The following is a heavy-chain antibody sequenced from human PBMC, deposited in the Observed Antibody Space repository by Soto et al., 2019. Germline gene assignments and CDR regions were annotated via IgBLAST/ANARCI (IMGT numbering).Heavy chain of an antibody. CDR2: ISSSSSYI. J-gene: IGHJ4*02. D-gene: IGHD5-18*01. Sequence: GGSLRLSCAASGFTFSSYSMNWVRQAPGKGLEWVSSISSSSSYIYYADSVKGRFTISRDNAKNSLYLQMNSLRAEDTAVYYCASSLQLTYFDYWGQGTLVTAPQ. V-gene: IGHV3-21*01. CDR3: ASSLQLTYFDY. CDR1: GFTFSSYS.